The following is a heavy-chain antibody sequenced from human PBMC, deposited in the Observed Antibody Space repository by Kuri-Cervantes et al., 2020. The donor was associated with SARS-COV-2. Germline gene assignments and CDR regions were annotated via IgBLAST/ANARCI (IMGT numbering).Heavy chain of an antibody. CDR3: ARTTYGSGSYWDDAFDI. CDR1: GFTFSDYY. Sequence: LSLTCAASGFTFSDYYMSWIRQAPGKGLEWVSYISSSGSTIYYADSVKGRFTISRDNAKNSLYLQMNSLRAEDTAVYYCARTTYGSGSYWDDAFDIWGQGTMVTVSS. CDR2: ISSSGSTI. V-gene: IGHV3-11*04. D-gene: IGHD3-10*01. J-gene: IGHJ3*02.